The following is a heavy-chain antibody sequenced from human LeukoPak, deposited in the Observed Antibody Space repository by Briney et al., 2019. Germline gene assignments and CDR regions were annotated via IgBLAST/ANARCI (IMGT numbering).Heavy chain of an antibody. D-gene: IGHD6-19*01. CDR2: IYSGGST. Sequence: GGSLRLSCAASGFTFSSYAMSWVRQAPGKGLEWVSVIYSGGSTYYADSVKGRFTISRHNSKNTLYLQMNSLRAEDTAVYYCARGQYSSGWSNFDYWGQGTLVTVSS. CDR3: ARGQYSSGWSNFDY. J-gene: IGHJ4*02. V-gene: IGHV3-53*04. CDR1: GFTFSSYA.